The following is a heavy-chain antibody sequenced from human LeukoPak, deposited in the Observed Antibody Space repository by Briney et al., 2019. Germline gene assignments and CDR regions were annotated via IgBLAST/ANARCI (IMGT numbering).Heavy chain of an antibody. CDR2: INSDGSTT. V-gene: IGHV3-74*01. D-gene: IGHD3-9*01. CDR3: AKGFLTGVYYYYGMDV. CDR1: GFTLNGYW. Sequence: PGGSLRLSCAAPGFTLNGYWMHWVGQAPGKGLVWVARINSDGSTTSYADSVKGRFTISRDNAKNSLYLQMNSLRAEDTALYYCAKGFLTGVYYYYGMDVWGQGTTVTVSS. J-gene: IGHJ6*02.